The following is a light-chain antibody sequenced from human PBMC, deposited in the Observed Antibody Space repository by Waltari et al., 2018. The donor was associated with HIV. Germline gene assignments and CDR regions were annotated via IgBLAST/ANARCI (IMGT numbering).Light chain of an antibody. CDR2: DVS. CDR1: TSEVGGHNY. CDR3: SSYTRSSTL. V-gene: IGLV2-14*01. J-gene: IGLJ2*01. Sequence: QSALTQPASVSGSPGQWITISCTGTTSEVGGHNYVYWYQKPPGKAPKLLISDVSTRPSVASNRFSGSKSGNTASLTISGLQAEDEADYYCSSYTRSSTLFGGGTKLTVL.